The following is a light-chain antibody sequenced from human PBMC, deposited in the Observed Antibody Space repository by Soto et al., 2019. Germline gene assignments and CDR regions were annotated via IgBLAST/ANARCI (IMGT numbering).Light chain of an antibody. CDR2: EVS. J-gene: IGLJ2*01. V-gene: IGLV2-14*01. CDR1: SSDVGGYNY. Sequence: QPVLTQPASVSWSPGQSITISCTGTSSDVGGYNYVSWYQQHPGKAPKLMIYEVSNRPSGVSNRFSGSKSGNTASLTISGLQAEDEADYYCSSYTSSSALVFGGGTK. CDR3: SSYTSSSALV.